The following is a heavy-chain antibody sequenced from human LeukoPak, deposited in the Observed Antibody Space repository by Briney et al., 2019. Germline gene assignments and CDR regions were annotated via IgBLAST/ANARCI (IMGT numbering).Heavy chain of an antibody. J-gene: IGHJ3*02. V-gene: IGHV4-38-2*02. Sequence: KTSETLSLTCTVSGYSISSGYYWGWIRQPPGKGLEWIGSIYHSGSTYYNPSLKSRVTISVDTSKNQFSLKLSSVTAADTAVYYCARAFRWLQLGDAFDIWGQGTMVTVSS. CDR1: GYSISSGYY. CDR3: ARAFRWLQLGDAFDI. CDR2: IYHSGST. D-gene: IGHD5-24*01.